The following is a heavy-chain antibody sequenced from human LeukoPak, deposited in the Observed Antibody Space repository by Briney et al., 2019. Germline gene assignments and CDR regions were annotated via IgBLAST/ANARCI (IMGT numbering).Heavy chain of an antibody. V-gene: IGHV1-69*13. CDR2: IIPIFGTA. CDR1: GYTFTSYY. Sequence: SVKVSCKASGYTFTSYYMHWVRQAPGQGLEWMGGIIPIFGTANYAQKFQGRVTITADESTSTAYMELSSLRSEDTAVYYCASVEYDSSGYYSLDNWFDPWGQGTLVTVSS. J-gene: IGHJ5*02. CDR3: ASVEYDSSGYYSLDNWFDP. D-gene: IGHD3-22*01.